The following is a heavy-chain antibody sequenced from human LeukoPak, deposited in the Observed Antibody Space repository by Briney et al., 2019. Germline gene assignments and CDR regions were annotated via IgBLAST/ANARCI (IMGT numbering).Heavy chain of an antibody. CDR3: ARGWFDS. V-gene: IGHV3-48*03. J-gene: IGHJ5*01. CDR1: GFTLSSYE. Sequence: GGSLRLSCAASGFTLSSYEMNWVRQAPGKGLEWLSYISSGGSTIYYADSVKGRFTISRDNTKNSLYMQMNSLGAEETAFYYCARGWFDSWGQGTLVTVSS. CDR2: ISSGGSTI.